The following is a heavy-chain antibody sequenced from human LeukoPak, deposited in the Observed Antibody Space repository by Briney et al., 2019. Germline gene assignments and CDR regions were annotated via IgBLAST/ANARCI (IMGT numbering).Heavy chain of an antibody. Sequence: ASVKVSCKTSGYTFTNLDINWLRQAPGQGLEWMGWMSPNRGDTGYAQKFQGRVSMTRDIFKSTAYMELSSLRSEDTAIYYCASNPPNTGDFYYWGLGTLVTVSS. CDR3: ASNPPNTGDFYY. CDR1: GYTFTNLD. J-gene: IGHJ4*02. CDR2: MSPNRGDT. D-gene: IGHD1-1*01. V-gene: IGHV1-8*01.